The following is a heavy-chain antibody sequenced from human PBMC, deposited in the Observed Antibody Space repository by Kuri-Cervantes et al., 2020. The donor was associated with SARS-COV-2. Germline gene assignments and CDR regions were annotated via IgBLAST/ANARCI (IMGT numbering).Heavy chain of an antibody. Sequence: GSLRLSCAVYGGSFSAYYWTWIRQPPGKGLEWIGYIYYSGSNKYNPSLKSRVTISVDTSKNQFSLKLSSVTAADTVVYYCAREWLTNWGRPDDAFDIWGQGTMVTVSS. D-gene: IGHD7-27*01. CDR2: IYYSGSN. CDR3: AREWLTNWGRPDDAFDI. CDR1: GGSFSAYY. V-gene: IGHV4-59*01. J-gene: IGHJ3*02.